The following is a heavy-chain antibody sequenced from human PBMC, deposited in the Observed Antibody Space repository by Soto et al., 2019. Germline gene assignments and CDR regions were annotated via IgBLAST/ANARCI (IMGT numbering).Heavy chain of an antibody. Sequence: SETLSLTCTVSGGSISSGGYYWSWIRQHPGKGLEWIGYIYYSGSTYYNPSLKSRVTISVDTSKNQFSLKLSSVTAADTAVYYCARAGTTIRIDYWGQGTLVTVSS. D-gene: IGHD1-7*01. CDR1: GGSISSGGYY. V-gene: IGHV4-31*03. CDR2: IYYSGST. CDR3: ARAGTTIRIDY. J-gene: IGHJ4*02.